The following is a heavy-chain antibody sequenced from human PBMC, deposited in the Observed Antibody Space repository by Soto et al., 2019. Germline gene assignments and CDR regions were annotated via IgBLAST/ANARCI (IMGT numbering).Heavy chain of an antibody. Sequence: QVQLVESGGGVVQPGRSLRLSCAASGFTFSSYDMHWVRQAPGKGLEWVAVIWYDGSNKYYADSVKGRFTISRDNSKNTLYLQMNSLRAEDTAVYYCARDGYCSGGSCYSVPVFDYWGHGTLVTVSS. J-gene: IGHJ4*01. V-gene: IGHV3-33*01. CDR2: IWYDGSNK. CDR1: GFTFSSYD. D-gene: IGHD2-15*01. CDR3: ARDGYCSGGSCYSVPVFDY.